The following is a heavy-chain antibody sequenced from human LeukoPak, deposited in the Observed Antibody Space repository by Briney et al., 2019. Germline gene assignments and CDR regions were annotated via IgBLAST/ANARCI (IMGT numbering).Heavy chain of an antibody. Sequence: ASPKVSCKASGYTFTSYYIHWVRQAPGQGLEYMGIIRPSGSTAYAQKFQGRVTMTRDTSTSAVYMELSSLRSEDTAVYYCAREGPETYNFDFWGQGTQVTVSS. D-gene: IGHD5-18*01. V-gene: IGHV1-46*01. CDR3: AREGPETYNFDF. J-gene: IGHJ4*02. CDR1: GYTFTSYY. CDR2: IRPSGST.